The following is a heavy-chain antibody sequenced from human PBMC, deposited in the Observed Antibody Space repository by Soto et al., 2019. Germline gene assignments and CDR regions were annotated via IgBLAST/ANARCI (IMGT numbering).Heavy chain of an antibody. J-gene: IGHJ6*02. Sequence: PWWSIRLSCAASGLTFSISAMHWVRQAPGKGLEWVAVISYDGSNKYYADSVKGRFTISRDNSKNTLYLQMNSLRAEDTAVYYCARDTVPVAAGWGVWGQGTTDTVSS. CDR3: ARDTVPVAAGWGV. CDR2: ISYDGSNK. V-gene: IGHV3-30-3*01. D-gene: IGHD6-13*01. CDR1: GLTFSISA.